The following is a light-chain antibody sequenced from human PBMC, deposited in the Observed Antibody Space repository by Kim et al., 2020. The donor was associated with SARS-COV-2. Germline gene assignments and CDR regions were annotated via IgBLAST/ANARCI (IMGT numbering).Light chain of an antibody. J-gene: IGKJ4*01. CDR1: QGISNY. V-gene: IGKV1-27*01. CDR2: DAS. Sequence: DIKMTQSPSSLSASVGDRVTITCRASQGISNYLAWYQQKPGQVPKLLIYDASTLESGVPSRFSGSGSGTDFTLTISSLQPDDVATYYCQKYNSDHFTFGRGTKVDIK. CDR3: QKYNSDHFT.